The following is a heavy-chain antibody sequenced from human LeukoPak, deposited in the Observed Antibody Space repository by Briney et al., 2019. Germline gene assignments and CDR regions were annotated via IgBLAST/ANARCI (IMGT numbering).Heavy chain of an antibody. CDR3: ARGGYSGYGPNFDY. J-gene: IGHJ4*02. D-gene: IGHD5-12*01. CDR2: IYYSGST. V-gene: IGHV4-39*07. Sequence: PSETLSLTCTVSGGSISSSSYYWGWIRQPPGKGLEWIGSIYYSGSTNYNPSLKSRVTISVDTSKNQFSLKLSSVTAADTAVYYCARGGYSGYGPNFDYWGQGTLVTVSS. CDR1: GGSISSSSYY.